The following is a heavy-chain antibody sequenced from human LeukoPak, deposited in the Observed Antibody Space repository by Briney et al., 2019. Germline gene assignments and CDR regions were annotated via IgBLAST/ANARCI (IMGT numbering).Heavy chain of an antibody. CDR3: ARGYSSSWPEYYYYYYMDV. J-gene: IGHJ6*03. CDR2: INHSGST. D-gene: IGHD6-13*01. Sequence: SETLSLTCAVYGGSFSGYYWSWIRQPPGKGLEWIGEINHSGSTNYNPSLKSRVTISIDTSKNQFSLKLSSVTAADTAVYYCARGYSSSWPEYYYYYYMDVWGKGTTVTISS. CDR1: GGSFSGYY. V-gene: IGHV4-34*01.